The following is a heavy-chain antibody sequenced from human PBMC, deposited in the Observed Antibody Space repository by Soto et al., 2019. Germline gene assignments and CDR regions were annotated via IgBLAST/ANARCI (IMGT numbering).Heavy chain of an antibody. Sequence: ASVKVSCKASAYSFTTYHIHWVPQAPGQGLEWMGLLNPDAGATNYAQRFQGRLRLTRDTSRITVYTELRSLRFDDTAVYYCARGYFVLVPGSEGNCFDPWTQGTLVPVSS. D-gene: IGHD2-2*01. V-gene: IGHV1-46*01. CDR2: LNPDAGAT. CDR3: ARGYFVLVPGSEGNCFDP. CDR1: AYSFTTYH. J-gene: IGHJ5*02.